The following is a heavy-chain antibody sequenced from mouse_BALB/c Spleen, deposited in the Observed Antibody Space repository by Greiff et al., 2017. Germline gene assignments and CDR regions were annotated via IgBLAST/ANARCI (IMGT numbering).Heavy chain of an antibody. Sequence: EVQVVESGGGLVQPGGSLKLSCAASGFTFSSYTMSWVRQTPEKRLEWVAYISNGGGSTYYPDTVKGRFTISRDNAKNTLYLQMSSLKSEDTAMYYCARHRDYRYGYFDYWGQGTTLTVSS. V-gene: IGHV5-12-2*01. CDR3: ARHRDYRYGYFDY. CDR2: ISNGGGST. J-gene: IGHJ2*01. CDR1: GFTFSSYT. D-gene: IGHD2-14*01.